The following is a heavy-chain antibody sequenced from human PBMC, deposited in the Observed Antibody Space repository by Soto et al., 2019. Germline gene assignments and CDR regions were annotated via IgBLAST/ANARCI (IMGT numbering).Heavy chain of an antibody. CDR3: VRGDVFDI. J-gene: IGHJ3*02. CDR2: IYSSGNA. Sequence: QVQLQESGPGLVKPSETLSLICTVSNGSINGYYWSWVRQSAGKGLEWIGRIYSSGNANYNPSLYSRVTMSVDTSQKHFSLKVTSVTAADTAMYYCVRGDVFDIWGRGTMVTVSS. CDR1: NGSINGYY. V-gene: IGHV4-4*07. D-gene: IGHD3-16*01.